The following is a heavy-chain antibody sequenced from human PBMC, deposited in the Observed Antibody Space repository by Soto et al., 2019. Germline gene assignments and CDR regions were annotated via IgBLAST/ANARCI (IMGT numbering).Heavy chain of an antibody. Sequence: SETLSLTCAVYGGSFSGYYWSWIRQPPGKGLEWIGEINHSGSTNYNPSLKSRVTISVDTSKNQFSLKLSSVTAADTAVYYCARGGITGTTHDAFDIWGQGTMVT. CDR2: INHSGST. V-gene: IGHV4-34*01. CDR1: GGSFSGYY. CDR3: ARGGITGTTHDAFDI. J-gene: IGHJ3*02. D-gene: IGHD1-7*01.